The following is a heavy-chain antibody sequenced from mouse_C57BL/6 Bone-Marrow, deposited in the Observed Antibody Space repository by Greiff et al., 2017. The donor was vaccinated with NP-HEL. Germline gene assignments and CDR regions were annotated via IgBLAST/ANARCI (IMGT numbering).Heavy chain of an antibody. CDR1: GFNIKNTY. CDR3: ARPYYGSSPWFAY. CDR2: IDPANGNT. J-gene: IGHJ3*01. D-gene: IGHD1-1*01. V-gene: IGHV14-3*01. Sequence: VHVKQSVAELVRPGASVKLCCTASGFNIKNTYMHWVKQRPEQGLEWIGRIDPANGNTKYAPKFQGKATITADTSSNTAYLQLSSLTSEDTAIYYCARPYYGSSPWFAYWGQGTLVTVSA.